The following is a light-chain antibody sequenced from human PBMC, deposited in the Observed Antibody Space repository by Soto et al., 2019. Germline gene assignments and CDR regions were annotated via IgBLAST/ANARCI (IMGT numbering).Light chain of an antibody. CDR3: QQYGSSPPT. V-gene: IGKV3-20*01. Sequence: IVLTQSPGTLSLSPGERTTLSCRASQSISRYLAWYQQKPGQGPRLLIYGASSRATGTPDRFSGSVSGTDFTLTINRLEPEDFALYYCQQYGSSPPTFGQGIKVEIK. CDR2: GAS. CDR1: QSISRY. J-gene: IGKJ1*01.